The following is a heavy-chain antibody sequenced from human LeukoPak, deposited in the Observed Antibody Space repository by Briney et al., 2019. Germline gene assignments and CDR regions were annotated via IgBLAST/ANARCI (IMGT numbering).Heavy chain of an antibody. J-gene: IGHJ4*02. CDR2: ISGSGGNT. D-gene: IGHD3-10*01. CDR3: ARSLSNYGSGETGWGY. Sequence: PGGSLRLSCATSGFTFSIYAMTWVRQAPGKGLEWVSTISGSGGNTYYADSVKGRFTISRDNSKNILYLQMNSLRAEDTAVYYCARSLSNYGSGETGWGYWGQGTLVTVSS. V-gene: IGHV3-23*01. CDR1: GFTFSIYA.